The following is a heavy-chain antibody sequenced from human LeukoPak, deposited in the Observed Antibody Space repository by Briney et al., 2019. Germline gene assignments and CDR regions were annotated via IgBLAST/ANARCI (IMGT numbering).Heavy chain of an antibody. CDR1: GFTFSSYA. V-gene: IGHV3-21*01. Sequence: GGSLRLSCVVSGFTFSSYAMSWVRQAPGKGLEWVSSISSSSSYIYYADSVEGRFTISRDNAKNSLHLQMNSLRAEDTAVYYCARVRVVAATLDAFDIWGQGTMVTVSS. J-gene: IGHJ3*02. CDR3: ARVRVVAATLDAFDI. CDR2: ISSSSSYI. D-gene: IGHD2-15*01.